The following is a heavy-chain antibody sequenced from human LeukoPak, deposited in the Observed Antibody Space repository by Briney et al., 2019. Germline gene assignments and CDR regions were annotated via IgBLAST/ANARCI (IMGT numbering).Heavy chain of an antibody. CDR3: AKVLGISGSSAYAWYFDY. Sequence: GGSLRLSCTASGFTFSSYAMTWVRQAPGKGLEWVSIISGTGYTTYYADSVKGRFTISRDNSENTLYLQMNGLRAEDTAVYYCAKVLGISGSSAYAWYFDYWGQGTLVTVSS. D-gene: IGHD6-13*01. CDR1: GFTFSSYA. V-gene: IGHV3-23*01. J-gene: IGHJ4*02. CDR2: ISGTGYTT.